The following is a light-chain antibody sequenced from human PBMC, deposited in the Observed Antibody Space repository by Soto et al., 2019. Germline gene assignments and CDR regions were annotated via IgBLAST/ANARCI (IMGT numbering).Light chain of an antibody. CDR3: CSYAGSYVV. V-gene: IGLV2-11*01. CDR1: SSDVGGYNY. CDR2: DVS. Sequence: QSALTQPRSVSGSPGQSVTISCTGTSSDVGGYNYVSWYQQHPGKAPKLMIYDVSKRPSGVPDRCSGSKSGNTASLTISGLQAEDEADYSCCSYAGSYVVFGGGTKLTVL. J-gene: IGLJ2*01.